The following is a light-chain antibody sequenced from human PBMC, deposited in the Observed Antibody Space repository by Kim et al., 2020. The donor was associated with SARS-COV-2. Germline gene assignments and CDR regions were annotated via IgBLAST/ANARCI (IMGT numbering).Light chain of an antibody. J-gene: IGLJ1*01. V-gene: IGLV1-36*01. CDR2: YDD. CDR3: AAWDDSLNGPHYV. Sequence: VTISCPGSSSNIGNNAVNWYQQLPGKAPKLLIYYDDLLPSGVSDRFSGSKSGTSASLAISGLQSEDDADYYCAAWDDSLNGPHYVFGTGTKVTVL. CDR1: SSNIGNNA.